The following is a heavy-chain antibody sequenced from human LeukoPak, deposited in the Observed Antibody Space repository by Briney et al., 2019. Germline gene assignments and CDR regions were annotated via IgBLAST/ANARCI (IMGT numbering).Heavy chain of an antibody. CDR2: INSDGSST. CDR3: ARGGDDIVVVPAASWFDP. J-gene: IGHJ5*02. CDR1: GFTFSSYA. Sequence: PGGSLRLSCAASGFTFSSYAMHWVRQAPGKGLVWVSRINSDGSSTSYADSVKSRFTISRDNAKNTLYLQMNSLRAEDTAVYYCARGGDDIVVVPAASWFDPWGQGTLVTVSS. V-gene: IGHV3-74*01. D-gene: IGHD2-2*01.